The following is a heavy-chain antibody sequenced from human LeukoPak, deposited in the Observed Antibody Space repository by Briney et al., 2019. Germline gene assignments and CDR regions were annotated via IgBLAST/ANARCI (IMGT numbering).Heavy chain of an antibody. CDR1: GFSFNNYL. V-gene: IGHV3-74*01. CDR2: INTYGSHS. Sequence: GGSLRLSCAGSGFSFNNYLMHWVRQAPGKGLVWVSCINTYGSHSRYADSVRGRFTMTRDNTKNTVYMQMNSLRAEDTAVYYCTRGLNGDPYYYLDVWGKGTTVTVSS. CDR3: TRGLNGDPYYYLDV. D-gene: IGHD4-17*01. J-gene: IGHJ6*03.